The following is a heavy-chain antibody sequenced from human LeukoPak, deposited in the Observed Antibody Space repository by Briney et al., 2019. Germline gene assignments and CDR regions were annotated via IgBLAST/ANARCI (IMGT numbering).Heavy chain of an antibody. CDR1: GYTFTGYY. CDR2: INANSGGT. J-gene: IGHJ4*02. Sequence: ASVKVPCKASGYTFTGYYMHWVRQAPGQGLEWMGWINANSGGTRYAQNFQGRVTMTRDMSISTAYMELSKLRSDDTAVYYCARELPGIVLVVDATIQEDTYYFDSWGQGAPVTVSS. D-gene: IGHD2-15*01. V-gene: IGHV1-2*02. CDR3: ARELPGIVLVVDATIQEDTYYFDS.